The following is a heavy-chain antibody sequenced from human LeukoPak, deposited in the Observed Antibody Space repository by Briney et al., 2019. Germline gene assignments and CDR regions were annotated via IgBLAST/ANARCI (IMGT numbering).Heavy chain of an antibody. J-gene: IGHJ4*02. CDR2: INSDGSST. D-gene: IGHD5-18*01. Sequence: GGSLRLSCAASGFTFSNYWMHWVRQAPGKGLVWVSRINSDGSSTTYADSVKGRFTISRDNGQNTLYLQMNSLRAEDTAVYYCAREGCGYSYAFEYWGQGTLVTVSS. V-gene: IGHV3-74*01. CDR3: AREGCGYSYAFEY. CDR1: GFTFSNYW.